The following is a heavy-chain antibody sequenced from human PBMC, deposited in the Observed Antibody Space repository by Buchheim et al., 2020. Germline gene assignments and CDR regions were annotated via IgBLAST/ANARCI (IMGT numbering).Heavy chain of an antibody. Sequence: EERLVESGGGLGQPGGSLRLTCAASGFTFSSDWMHWVRQAPGKGLVWVSRINPDGSDTTYADSVKGRFTISRDNRRNTRELQMNSLRGEDTAIYYCTRSANFFRGMDVWGQGTT. CDR2: INPDGSDT. J-gene: IGHJ6*02. CDR3: TRSANFFRGMDV. CDR1: GFTFSSDW. V-gene: IGHV3-74*01. D-gene: IGHD2-15*01.